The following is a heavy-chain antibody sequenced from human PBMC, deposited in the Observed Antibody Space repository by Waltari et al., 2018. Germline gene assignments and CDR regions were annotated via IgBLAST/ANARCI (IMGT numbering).Heavy chain of an antibody. CDR2: INQDESER. J-gene: IGHJ6*02. CDR1: GFPFRSYW. CDR3: ARWSQAMDV. Sequence: EVQLVESGGDLVQPGGSLRVSCSASGFPFRSYWLTWVRQAPGKGLEWVANINQDESERYYVDSVRGRFTISRDNGKNLVWLQMNSLRAEDTAVYFCARWSQAMDVWGQGTPVTVSS. V-gene: IGHV3-7*03.